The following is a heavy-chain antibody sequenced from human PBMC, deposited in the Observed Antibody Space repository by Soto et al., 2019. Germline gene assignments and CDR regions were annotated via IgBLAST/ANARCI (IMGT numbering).Heavy chain of an antibody. CDR2: IYPGDSDT. D-gene: IGHD2-2*01. J-gene: IGHJ6*02. CDR1: GYSFTSYW. Sequence: PGESLKISCKGSGYSFTSYWIGWVRQMPGKGLEWMGIIYPGDSDTRYSPSFQGQVTISADKSISTAYLQWSSLKASDTAMYYCARRQVVPAADAYYYGMDVWGQGTTVTVSS. V-gene: IGHV5-51*01. CDR3: ARRQVVPAADAYYYGMDV.